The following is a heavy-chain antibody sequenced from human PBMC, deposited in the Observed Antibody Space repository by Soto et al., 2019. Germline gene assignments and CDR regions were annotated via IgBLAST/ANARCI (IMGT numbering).Heavy chain of an antibody. J-gene: IGHJ5*01. CDR1: GDSVSSSSVT. CDR2: TYYRSKWYN. CDR3: VRLIGNSWLDF. Sequence: SQTLSLTCDISGDSVSSSSVTWNWIRQSPSRGLEWLGRTYYRSKWYNDYAESVKSRIAINPDTSKNQFSLHLNSATPEDAAVYYCVRLIGNSWLDFWGQGTLVTVSS. D-gene: IGHD1-26*01. V-gene: IGHV6-1*01.